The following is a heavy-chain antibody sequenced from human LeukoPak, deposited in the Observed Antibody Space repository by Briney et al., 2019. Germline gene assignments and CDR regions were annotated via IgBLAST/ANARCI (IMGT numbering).Heavy chain of an antibody. D-gene: IGHD4-23*01. CDR1: GGSISSSNW. CDR3: ATLTGGDDAFDI. J-gene: IGHJ3*02. V-gene: IGHV4-4*02. Sequence: PSETLSPTCAVSGGSISSSNWWSWVRQPPGKGLEWIGEIYHSGSTNYNPSLKSRVTISVDTSKNQFSLKLSSVTAADTAVYYCATLTGGDDAFDIWGQGTMVTVSS. CDR2: IYHSGST.